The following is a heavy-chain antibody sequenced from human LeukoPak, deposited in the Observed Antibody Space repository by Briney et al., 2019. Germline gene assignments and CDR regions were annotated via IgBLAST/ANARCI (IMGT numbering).Heavy chain of an antibody. J-gene: IGHJ5*02. CDR2: IWYDGSNK. D-gene: IGHD6-13*01. V-gene: IGHV3-33*01. CDR1: GFTFSSYG. CDR3: ARARQLVRGNWFDP. Sequence: GGSLRLSCAASGFTFSSYGMHWVRQAPGKGLEWVAVIWYDGSNKYYADSVKGRFTISRDNSKKTLYLQMNSLRAEDTAVYYCARARQLVRGNWFDPWGQGTLVTVSS.